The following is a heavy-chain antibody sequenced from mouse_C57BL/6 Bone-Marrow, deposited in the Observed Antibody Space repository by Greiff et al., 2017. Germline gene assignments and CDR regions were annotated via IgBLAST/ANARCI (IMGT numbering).Heavy chain of an antibody. CDR2: IDPENGDT. CDR1: GFNIKDDY. J-gene: IGHJ4*01. V-gene: IGHV14-4*01. Sequence: VQLQQSGAELVRPGASVKLSCTASGFNIKDDYMHWVKQRPEQGLEWIGWIDPENGDTEYASKFLGKATITADTSSNTAYLQLSSLTSEDTAVYYCTTRGYGSSYGAMDYWGQGTSVTVSS. CDR3: TTRGYGSSYGAMDY. D-gene: IGHD1-1*01.